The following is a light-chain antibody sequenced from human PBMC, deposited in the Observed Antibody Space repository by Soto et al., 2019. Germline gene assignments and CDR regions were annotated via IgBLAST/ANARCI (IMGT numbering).Light chain of an antibody. V-gene: IGKV1-33*01. CDR2: DAS. CDR3: QQYDNLIT. Sequence: DIQMTQSPSSLSASVGDRVTIICQASEDISNYLNWYQQKPGKAPKLLIYDASNLETGVPSRFSGSGSGTDFTFTISSLQPEDIATYYCQQYDNLITFGQGTRLEIK. J-gene: IGKJ5*01. CDR1: EDISNY.